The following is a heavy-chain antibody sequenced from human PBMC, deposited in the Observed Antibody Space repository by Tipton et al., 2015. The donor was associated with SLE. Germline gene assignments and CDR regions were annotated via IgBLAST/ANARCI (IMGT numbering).Heavy chain of an antibody. D-gene: IGHD5-12*01. Sequence: SLRLSCAASGFTFSHYSMNWVRQAPGKGLGWVSSISGSDGSTYYADSVKGRFTISRDNSKNTLYLQMNSLRAEDTAVYYCAKGGYGDYWGQGTLVTVSS. CDR2: ISGSDGST. CDR1: GFTFSHYS. J-gene: IGHJ4*02. CDR3: AKGGYGDY. V-gene: IGHV3-23*01.